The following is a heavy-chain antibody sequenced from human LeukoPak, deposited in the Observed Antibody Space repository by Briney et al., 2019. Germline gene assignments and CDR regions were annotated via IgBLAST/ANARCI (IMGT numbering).Heavy chain of an antibody. D-gene: IGHD3-22*01. Sequence: PSETLSLTCAVSGGSISSGGYSWSWIRQPPGKGLEWIGEINHSGSTNYNPSLKSRVTISVDTSKNQFSLKLSSVTAADTAVYYCASCYDSSGYYAFDIWGQGTMVTVSS. CDR1: GGSISSGGYS. CDR3: ASCYDSSGYYAFDI. V-gene: IGHV4-34*01. J-gene: IGHJ3*02. CDR2: INHSGST.